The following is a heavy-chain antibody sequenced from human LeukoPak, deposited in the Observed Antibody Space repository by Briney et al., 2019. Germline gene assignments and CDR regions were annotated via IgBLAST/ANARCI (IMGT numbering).Heavy chain of an antibody. D-gene: IGHD3-22*01. V-gene: IGHV3-20*04. CDR3: ARDSSGYYYVY. J-gene: IGHJ4*02. Sequence: GGSLRLSCAASGFTFYDYGTSWVRQAPGKGLEWVSGINWNGGSTGYADSVKGRFTISRDNAKNSLYLQVNSLRAEDTALYYCARDSSGYYYVYWGQGTLVTVSS. CDR2: INWNGGST. CDR1: GFTFYDYG.